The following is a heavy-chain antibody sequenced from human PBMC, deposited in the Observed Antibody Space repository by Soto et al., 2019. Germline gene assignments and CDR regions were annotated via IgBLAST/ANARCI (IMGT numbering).Heavy chain of an antibody. J-gene: IGHJ4*02. CDR2: IYYSGST. D-gene: IGHD4-17*01. Sequence: QVQLPESGPGLVKPAETLSLPCSVSGVPVSSGSYYWSWIRQPPGKVLEWVGKIYYSGSTDYNPTLNNRVTISIETSKHQFSLKLSCVAAADTAVYYCARDYGGDCWGQGSLVTVSS. V-gene: IGHV4-61*01. CDR1: GVPVSSGSYY. CDR3: ARDYGGDC.